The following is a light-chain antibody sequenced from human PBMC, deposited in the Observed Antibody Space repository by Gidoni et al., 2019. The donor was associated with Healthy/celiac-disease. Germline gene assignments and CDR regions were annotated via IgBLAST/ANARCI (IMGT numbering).Light chain of an antibody. V-gene: IGKV1-33*01. CDR3: QQYDNLPLT. CDR1: QDISNY. J-gene: IGKJ4*01. Sequence: DNQMTQSPSSLSASVGDRVTITCQTSQDISNYLNWYQQKPGKATKLLIYDASNLETGVPSRFSGSGSGTDFTFTISSLQPEDIATYYCQQYDNLPLTFGGXTKVEIK. CDR2: DAS.